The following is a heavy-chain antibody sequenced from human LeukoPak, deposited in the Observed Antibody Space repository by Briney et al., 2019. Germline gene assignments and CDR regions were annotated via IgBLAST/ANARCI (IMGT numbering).Heavy chain of an antibody. V-gene: IGHV3-53*01. CDR2: IYSGGST. Sequence: GGSLRLSCAASGFTVSNNYMSWVRQAPGKGLEWVSVIYSGGSTYYAAPVTGRFTISRDTSKNTLSLQMNSLRAEDTAVYYCASLSLGHYWGQGTLVTVSS. J-gene: IGHJ4*02. D-gene: IGHD6-6*01. CDR1: GFTVSNNY. CDR3: ASLSLGHY.